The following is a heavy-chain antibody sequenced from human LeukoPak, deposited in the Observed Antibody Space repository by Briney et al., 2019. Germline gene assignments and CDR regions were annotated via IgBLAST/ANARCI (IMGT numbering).Heavy chain of an antibody. D-gene: IGHD3-22*01. V-gene: IGHV3-11*01. J-gene: IGHJ4*02. Sequence: VRSLRLSCAASGFTFSDYYMSWIRQAPGKGLEWVSYISSSGSTIYYADSVKGRFTISRDNAKNSLYLQMNSLRAEDTAVYYCARGYTYYYDSSGYSYWGQGTLVTVSS. CDR2: ISSSGSTI. CDR1: GFTFSDYY. CDR3: ARGYTYYYDSSGYSY.